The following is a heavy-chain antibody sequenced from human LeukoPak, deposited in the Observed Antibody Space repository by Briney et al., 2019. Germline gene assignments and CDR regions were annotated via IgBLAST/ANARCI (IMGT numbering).Heavy chain of an antibody. CDR1: GFTFSDYC. CDR2: ISSSGSTI. Sequence: GGSLRLSCAASGFTFSDYCMSWIRQAPGKGLEWVSYISSSGSTIYYADSVKGRFTISRDNAKNSLYLQMNSLRAEDTALYYCAKDFHRLGEFDAFDIWGQGTMVTVSS. J-gene: IGHJ3*02. CDR3: AKDFHRLGEFDAFDI. D-gene: IGHD3-16*01. V-gene: IGHV3-11*01.